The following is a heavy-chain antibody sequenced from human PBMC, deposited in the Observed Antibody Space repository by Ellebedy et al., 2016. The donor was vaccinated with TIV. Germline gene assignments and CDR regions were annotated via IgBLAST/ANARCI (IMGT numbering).Heavy chain of an antibody. D-gene: IGHD7-27*01. V-gene: IGHV1-18*01. J-gene: IGHJ4*02. Sequence: AASVKVSCKASGYTFTNYGISCARQAPGQGLEWMGWIRAYNGNTNYAQKLQGRVTMTTDTSTSTAYMELRSLRYEDTAVYYCARALTGAPFDYWGQGTLVTVSS. CDR3: ARALTGAPFDY. CDR1: GYTFTNYG. CDR2: IRAYNGNT.